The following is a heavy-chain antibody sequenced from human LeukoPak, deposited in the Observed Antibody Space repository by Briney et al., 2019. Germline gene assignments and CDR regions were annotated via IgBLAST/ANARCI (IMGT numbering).Heavy chain of an antibody. Sequence: AGSLRLSCAASGFTFSSYSMNWVRQAQGKGLEGVSYISSSSSTIYYADSVKGRFTIAIDNAKNYLYLQMNSLGDQDTAVYYCAAFDSWGQGTLVTVSS. CDR1: GFTFSSYS. V-gene: IGHV3-48*02. CDR2: ISSSSSTI. CDR3: AAFDS. J-gene: IGHJ4*02.